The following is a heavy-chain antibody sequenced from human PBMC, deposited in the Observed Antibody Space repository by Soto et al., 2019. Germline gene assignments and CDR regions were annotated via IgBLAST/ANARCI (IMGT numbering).Heavy chain of an antibody. J-gene: IGHJ4*02. CDR1: GFTFSNYA. CDR2: ISGSDGST. CDR3: AKVRSSGYYFFHD. Sequence: EVQLLESGGGLVQPGGSLRLSCAASGFTFSNYAMSWVRQAPGEGLEWVSTISGSDGSTYYADSVKGRVTISRDISKNTLYLQMYSPGAEETAIYYCAKVRSSGYYFFHDWGQGTLVTVSS. V-gene: IGHV3-23*01. D-gene: IGHD5-12*01.